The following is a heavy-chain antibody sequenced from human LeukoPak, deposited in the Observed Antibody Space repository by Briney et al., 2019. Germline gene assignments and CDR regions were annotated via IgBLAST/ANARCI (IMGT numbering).Heavy chain of an antibody. Sequence: ASVKVSCKASGYTFTSYGISWVRQTPGQGREWMGGISTYNGNTNYAQKIQGRVTMTTDTSTSTAYMELRSLRSDDTAVYYCARDYAPPMLYQKTFGYWGQGTLVTVPS. CDR1: GYTFTSYG. CDR3: ARDYAPPMLYQKTFGY. J-gene: IGHJ4*02. D-gene: IGHD2-8*01. V-gene: IGHV1-18*01. CDR2: ISTYNGNT.